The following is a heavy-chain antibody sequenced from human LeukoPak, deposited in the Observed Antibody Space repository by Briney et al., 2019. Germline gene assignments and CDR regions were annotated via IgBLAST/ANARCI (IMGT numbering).Heavy chain of an antibody. CDR2: ISGSGGST. Sequence: PGGSVRLSCAASGFTFSSYAMRWVRQAPGKGLEWVSGISGSGGSTYYADSVKGRFTIARDNSKNTLYLQMNSLRAEDTAVYYCAKGNCRGTSCYSDYWGQGTLVTDSS. J-gene: IGHJ4*02. CDR3: AKGNCRGTSCYSDY. D-gene: IGHD2-2*02. V-gene: IGHV3-23*01. CDR1: GFTFSSYA.